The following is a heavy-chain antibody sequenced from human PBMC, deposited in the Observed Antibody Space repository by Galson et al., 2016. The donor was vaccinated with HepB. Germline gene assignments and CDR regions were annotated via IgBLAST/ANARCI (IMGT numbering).Heavy chain of an antibody. V-gene: IGHV3-23*01. CDR1: GFTFSNCA. J-gene: IGHJ5*02. Sequence: SLRLSCAASGFTFSNCAMSWVRQAPGKGLEWVSGVSGSGSNTYHADSVKGRFTISRDNSKNTVYLQMNSLRAEDTAVYYCAKDQLIVVVPAAGNWFDPWGQGTLVTVSS. CDR3: AKDQLIVVVPAAGNWFDP. D-gene: IGHD2-2*01. CDR2: VSGSGSNT.